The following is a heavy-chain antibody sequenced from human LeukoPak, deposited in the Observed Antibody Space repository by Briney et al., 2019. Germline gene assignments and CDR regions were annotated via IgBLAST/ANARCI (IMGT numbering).Heavy chain of an antibody. Sequence: GGSLRLSCAASGFTFSSYAMSWVRQAPGKGLEWVSAISGSGGGTYYADSVKGRFTISRDNSKNTLYLQMNSLRAEDTAVYYCAKSFSEWLWNDAFDIWGQGTTVTASS. CDR2: ISGSGGGT. CDR3: AKSFSEWLWNDAFDI. V-gene: IGHV3-23*01. CDR1: GFTFSSYA. D-gene: IGHD3-3*01. J-gene: IGHJ3*02.